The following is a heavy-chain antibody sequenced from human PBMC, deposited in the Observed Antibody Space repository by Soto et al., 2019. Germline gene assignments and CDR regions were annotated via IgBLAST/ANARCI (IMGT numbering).Heavy chain of an antibody. D-gene: IGHD3-16*02. CDR3: AKDWSVWGSYRHHNDAFDI. Sequence: HPGGSLRLSCAASGFTFSSYAMSWVRQAPGKGLEWVSAISGSGGSTYYADSVKGRFTISRDNSKNTLYLQMNSLRAEDTAVYYCAKDWSVWGSYRHHNDAFDIWGQGTMVTVSS. CDR1: GFTFSSYA. V-gene: IGHV3-23*01. CDR2: ISGSGGST. J-gene: IGHJ3*02.